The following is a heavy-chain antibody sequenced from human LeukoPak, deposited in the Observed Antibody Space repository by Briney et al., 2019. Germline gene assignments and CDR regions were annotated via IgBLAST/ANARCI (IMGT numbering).Heavy chain of an antibody. V-gene: IGHV4-39*01. J-gene: IGHJ4*02. D-gene: IGHD6-19*01. CDR1: GGSISSSSYY. CDR2: IYYSGSP. Sequence: PSETLSLTCTVSGGSISSSSYYWGWIRQPPVRGLEWIGSIYYSGSPYYNPSLRSRVTISVDTSKNQFSLKLSSVTAADTAVYYCAPTRYSSGWSWLDYWSQGTLVTVSS. CDR3: APTRYSSGWSWLDY.